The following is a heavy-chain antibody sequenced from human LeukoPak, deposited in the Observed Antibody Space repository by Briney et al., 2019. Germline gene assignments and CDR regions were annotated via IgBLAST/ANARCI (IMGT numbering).Heavy chain of an antibody. J-gene: IGHJ4*02. Sequence: GGSLRLSCAASGFTFSTYAMSWVRQAPGKGLEWVSVISGSGGSTYYADSVKGRFTISRDNSKNTLYVQMNSLRAEDSAVYYCAKDLGMGATKTDYWGQGTLVTVSS. CDR3: AKDLGMGATKTDY. CDR2: ISGSGGST. D-gene: IGHD1-26*01. V-gene: IGHV3-23*01. CDR1: GFTFSTYA.